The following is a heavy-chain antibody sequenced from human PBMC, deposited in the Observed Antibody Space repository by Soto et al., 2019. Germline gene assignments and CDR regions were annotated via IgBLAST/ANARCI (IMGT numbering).Heavy chain of an antibody. V-gene: IGHV4-61*03. Sequence: SETLSLTCTVSGVSINSDNYYWSWHRRPPGKGMEWIGYIHYTGTTTYTLPLQIRITISLDTSRNHFSLSLSSVTAAAAAVFYGAREYSNSPEAFDFWGRGTLVTVSS. J-gene: IGHJ4*02. CDR2: IHYTGTT. CDR1: GVSINSDNYY. CDR3: AREYSNSPEAFDF. D-gene: IGHD6-6*01.